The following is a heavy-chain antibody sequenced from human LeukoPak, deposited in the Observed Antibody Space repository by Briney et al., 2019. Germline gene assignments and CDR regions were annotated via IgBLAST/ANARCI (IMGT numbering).Heavy chain of an antibody. D-gene: IGHD1-1*01. Sequence: GGSLRLSCAASGFSFSNYWMHWVRQAPGKGLVWVSRISSDGSDTIYADSVKGRFTMSRDNAKNTLYLQMNSLRAEDTANYYCAKRSTGYYFDSWGQGTLVTVSS. CDR3: AKRSTGYYFDS. CDR1: GFSFSNYW. J-gene: IGHJ4*02. CDR2: ISSDGSDT. V-gene: IGHV3-74*01.